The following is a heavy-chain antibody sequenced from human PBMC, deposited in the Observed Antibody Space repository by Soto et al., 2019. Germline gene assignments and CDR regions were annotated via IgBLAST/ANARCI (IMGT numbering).Heavy chain of an antibody. CDR3: VRGDNWNDEASDY. V-gene: IGHV3-33*01. J-gene: IGHJ4*02. D-gene: IGHD1-1*01. CDR1: GFLFSNHG. Sequence: PGGSLRLSCAASGFLFSNHGMHWVRQAPGKGLEWVAVIWSDGNNRYYADSVKGRFTISRDNSKNTLYLQMNSLRAEDTAVYYCVRGDNWNDEASDYWGQGTLVTVSP. CDR2: IWSDGNNR.